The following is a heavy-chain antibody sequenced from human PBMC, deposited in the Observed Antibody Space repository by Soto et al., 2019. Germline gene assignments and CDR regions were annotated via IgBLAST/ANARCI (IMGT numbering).Heavy chain of an antibody. CDR1: GFTFSTYS. J-gene: IGHJ4*02. CDR2: ISSGRSYT. D-gene: IGHD6-19*01. Sequence: PGGSLRLSCAASGFTFSTYSMNWVRQAPGKGLEWVSSISSGRSYTYYADSVKGRFTISRDNAKNSLYLQMNSLRAEDTAVYYCAREVAGQSYSDYWGQGTLVTVSS. V-gene: IGHV3-21*01. CDR3: AREVAGQSYSDY.